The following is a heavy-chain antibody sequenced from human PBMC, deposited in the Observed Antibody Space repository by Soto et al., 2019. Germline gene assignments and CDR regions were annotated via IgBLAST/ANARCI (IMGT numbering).Heavy chain of an antibody. CDR2: IIPIFGTA. Sequence: VQLVQSGAEVKKPGSSVKVSCKASGGTFSSYAISWVRQAPGQGLEWMGGIIPIFGTANYAQKFQGRVTIAANESPSTAYMELSSLRSEDTAVYYCASQQLYSTPPSGFAYWGQGTLVTVSS. J-gene: IGHJ4*02. D-gene: IGHD4-4*01. V-gene: IGHV1-69*12. CDR1: GGTFSSYA. CDR3: ASQQLYSTPPSGFAY.